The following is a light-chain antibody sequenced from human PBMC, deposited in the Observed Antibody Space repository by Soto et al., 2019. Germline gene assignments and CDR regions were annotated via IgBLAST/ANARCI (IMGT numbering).Light chain of an antibody. CDR2: AAS. V-gene: IGKV1-27*01. Sequence: DIQMTQSPSSLSASIGDRVTITCRASQGISNYLAWYQQKPGKVTNLLIYAASTLQSGVPYRFSGSGSGTDFILTLSSLQPEDVATYYCQKYDSGPFTFGPGTKVDIK. CDR1: QGISNY. J-gene: IGKJ3*01. CDR3: QKYDSGPFT.